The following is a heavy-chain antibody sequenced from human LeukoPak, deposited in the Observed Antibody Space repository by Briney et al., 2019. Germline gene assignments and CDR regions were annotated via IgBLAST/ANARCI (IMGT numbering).Heavy chain of an antibody. J-gene: IGHJ5*02. D-gene: IGHD6-13*01. CDR1: GGSISSYY. CDR2: IYTSGST. Sequence: SETLSLTCTVSGGSISSYYWSCIRQPPGKGLEWIGYIYTSGSTKYNPSLKSRVTISVDTSNNQFSLKLSSVTAADTAVYYCARIRSSSWYGVLSPWFDPWGQGTLVTVSS. CDR3: ARIRSSSWYGVLSPWFDP. V-gene: IGHV4-4*09.